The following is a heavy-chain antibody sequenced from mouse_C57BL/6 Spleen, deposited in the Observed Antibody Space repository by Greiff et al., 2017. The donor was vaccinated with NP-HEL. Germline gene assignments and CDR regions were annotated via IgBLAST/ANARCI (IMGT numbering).Heavy chain of an antibody. CDR1: GFTFTDYY. Sequence: EVKLMESGGGLVQPGGSLSLSCAASGFTFTDYYMSWVRQPPGKALEWLGFIRNKANGYTTEYSASVKGRFTISRDNSQSSLYLQMNALRAEDSATYYCARDYDYYAMDYWGQGTSVTVSS. D-gene: IGHD1-1*01. CDR2: IRNKANGYTT. V-gene: IGHV7-3*01. J-gene: IGHJ4*01. CDR3: ARDYDYYAMDY.